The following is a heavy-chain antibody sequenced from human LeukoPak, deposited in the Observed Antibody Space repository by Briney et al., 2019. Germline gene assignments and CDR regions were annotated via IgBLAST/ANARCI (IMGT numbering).Heavy chain of an antibody. D-gene: IGHD2-21*02. V-gene: IGHV3-53*01. CDR1: GFSVISNY. Sequence: PGGSLRLSCAASGFSVISNYMNWVRQAPGKGLXXVSLIYGDVDTYYADSVKGRFIISRDNSKDILHLQMNSLRAEDTAIYYCARGVTVRGGPFDIWGQGTMVTVSS. CDR3: ARGVTVRGGPFDI. J-gene: IGHJ3*02. CDR2: IYGDVDT.